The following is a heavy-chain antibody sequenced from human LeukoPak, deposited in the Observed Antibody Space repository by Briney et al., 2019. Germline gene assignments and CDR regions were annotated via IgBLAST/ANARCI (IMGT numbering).Heavy chain of an antibody. D-gene: IGHD3-22*01. V-gene: IGHV4-4*07. CDR2: IYGSGIT. CDR1: GGSIISNY. J-gene: IGHJ6*03. CDR3: ARLKFYDSTGYSPGYYMDV. Sequence: SETLSLTCTVSGGSIISNYWSWIQQSAGTGLEWIGRIYGSGITDYNPSLKSRVTMSLATSRKQFSLRLTSVTAADTAVYYCARLKFYDSTGYSPGYYMDVWGKGTTVSVFS.